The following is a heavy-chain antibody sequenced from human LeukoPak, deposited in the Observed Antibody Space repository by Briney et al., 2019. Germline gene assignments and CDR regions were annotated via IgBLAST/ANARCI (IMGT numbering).Heavy chain of an antibody. Sequence: TSETLSLTCAVYGGSFSGYYWSWIRQPPGKGLEWIGEINHSGSTNYNPSLKSRVTISVDTSKNQFSLKLSSVTAADTAVYYCARGNRFYYQNDYWGQGTLVTVSS. CDR3: ARGNRFYYQNDY. CDR2: INHSGST. CDR1: GGSFSGYY. J-gene: IGHJ4*02. V-gene: IGHV4-34*01. D-gene: IGHD3-10*01.